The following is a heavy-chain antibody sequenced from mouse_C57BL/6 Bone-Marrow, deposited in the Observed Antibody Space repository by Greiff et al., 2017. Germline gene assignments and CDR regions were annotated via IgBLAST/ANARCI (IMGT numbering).Heavy chain of an antibody. D-gene: IGHD1-1*01. V-gene: IGHV1-18*01. J-gene: IGHJ1*03. Sequence: VQLKESGPELVKPGASVKIPCKASGYTFTDYNMDWVKQSHGKSLEWIGDINPNNGGTIYNQKFKGKATLTVDKSSSTAYMELRSLTSEATAVYCCAREGYYGSRNFDVWGTGTTVTGSS. CDR3: AREGYYGSRNFDV. CDR2: INPNNGGT. CDR1: GYTFTDYN.